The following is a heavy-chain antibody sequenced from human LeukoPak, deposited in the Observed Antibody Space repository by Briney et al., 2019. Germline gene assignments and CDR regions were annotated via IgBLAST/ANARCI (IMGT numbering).Heavy chain of an antibody. Sequence: SETLSLTCTVSGGSISSYYWSWIRQPPGKGLEWIGYISYSGSANYNPSLKSRVTISVDTSKNQFSLKLSSVTAADTAVYYCARRGRYSSSWNWFDPWGQGTLVTVSS. CDR3: ARRGRYSSSWNWFDP. CDR2: ISYSGSA. CDR1: GGSISSYY. V-gene: IGHV4-59*08. D-gene: IGHD6-13*01. J-gene: IGHJ5*02.